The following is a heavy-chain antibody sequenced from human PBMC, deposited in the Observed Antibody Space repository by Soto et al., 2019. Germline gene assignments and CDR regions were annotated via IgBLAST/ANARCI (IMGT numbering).Heavy chain of an antibody. Sequence: EVQLLESGGGLVQPGGSLRLSCAASGFTFSSYAMSWVRQAPGKGLEWVSAISGSGGSTYYADSVKGRFTISRDNSKNTLHLQMNRLRADDTSVYYCAKRGIAACSHPFDYWGQGSLVTV. V-gene: IGHV3-23*01. D-gene: IGHD6-13*01. J-gene: IGHJ4*02. CDR1: GFTFSSYA. CDR2: ISGSGGST. CDR3: AKRGIAACSHPFDY.